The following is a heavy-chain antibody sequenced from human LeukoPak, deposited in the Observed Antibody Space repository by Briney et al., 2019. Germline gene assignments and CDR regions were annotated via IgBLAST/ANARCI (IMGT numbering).Heavy chain of an antibody. CDR1: GYRFTTYW. CDR3: ARNIRPGYCSSNTRSLPDYVQN. Sequence: GESLEISCKGSGYRFTTYWIGWVRQMPGKGLEWMGLIYPGDSDTRYSPSFQGQVTISADKSISTAYLQWSSLKASDTAIYYCARNIRPGYCSSNTRSLPDYVQNWGDGTLVSVSS. V-gene: IGHV5-51*01. J-gene: IGHJ1*01. CDR2: IYPGDSDT. D-gene: IGHD2-2*01.